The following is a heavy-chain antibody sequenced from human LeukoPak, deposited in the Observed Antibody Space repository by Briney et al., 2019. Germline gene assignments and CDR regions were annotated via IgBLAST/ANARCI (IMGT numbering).Heavy chain of an antibody. D-gene: IGHD3-10*01. CDR2: IGIAADT. CDR1: GFTFSNYD. V-gene: IGHV3-13*04. J-gene: IGHJ3*02. CDR3: ARRRGNSRSYSDAFDI. Sequence: GGSLRLSCAASGFTFSNYDMHWVRQFTDKRLEWVSGIGIAADTYYPGSEKGRFTISRENAKNSLYLEMSSLRAGDTAVYYCARRRGNSRSYSDAFDIWGQGTTVTVSS.